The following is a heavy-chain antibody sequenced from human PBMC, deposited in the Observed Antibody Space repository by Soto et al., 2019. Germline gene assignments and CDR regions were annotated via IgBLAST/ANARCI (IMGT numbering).Heavy chain of an antibody. CDR2: IKQDGTKK. CDR3: AKRVWYCDL. Sequence: EVQLVESGGGLVQPGGSLRLSCAASGFTFSSYWMTWVRQAPGKGLEWVANIKQDGTKKYYVDSVKGRFTISSDNAKNSLYLQMNSLRAEDTAVYYCAKRVWYCDLWGRGTLVTVSS. V-gene: IGHV3-7*01. CDR1: GFTFSSYW. J-gene: IGHJ2*01.